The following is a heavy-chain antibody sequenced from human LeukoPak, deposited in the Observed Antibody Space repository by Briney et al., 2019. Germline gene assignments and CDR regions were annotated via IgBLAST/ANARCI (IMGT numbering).Heavy chain of an antibody. CDR3: GSSTFHYYYHGMDV. J-gene: IGHJ6*02. Sequence: GGSLRLSCAASGFIVSSKYMSWVRQAPGKGLEWVSGVYSNGNTYYADPVKGRSTISRDNSKSTLYLQMNSLRVEDTAVYYCGSSTFHYYYHGMDVWGQGATVTVSS. D-gene: IGHD2/OR15-2a*01. V-gene: IGHV3-53*01. CDR2: VYSNGNT. CDR1: GFIVSSKY.